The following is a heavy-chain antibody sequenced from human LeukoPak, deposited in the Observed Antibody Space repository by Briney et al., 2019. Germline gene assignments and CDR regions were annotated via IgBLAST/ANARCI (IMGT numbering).Heavy chain of an antibody. V-gene: IGHV4-38-2*01. CDR3: ARHGNYYDTSQSDP. CDR1: GYSISSGYY. J-gene: IGHJ2*01. Sequence: PSETLSLTCAVSGYSISSGYYWGWIRQPPGKGLEWIGSVYHSGSTYYNPSLKSRVTISVDTSKSQFSLKLSSVTAADTAVYYCARHGNYYDTSQSDPWGRGTLVTVSS. D-gene: IGHD3-22*01. CDR2: VYHSGST.